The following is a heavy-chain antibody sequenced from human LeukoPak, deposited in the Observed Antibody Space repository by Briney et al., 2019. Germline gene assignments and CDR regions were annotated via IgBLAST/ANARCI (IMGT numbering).Heavy chain of an antibody. CDR1: GSNFISYA. J-gene: IGHJ3*02. D-gene: IGHD2-21*02. Sequence: GGSLRLSCAASGSNFISYAMRWVRQAPGKGLEWVSAISGSGGTTYDADSVQGRFTISRDNSRNTLYLQMNSLRAEDTAVYYGAKTPGWRLNDAFDIWGQGTMVTVSS. CDR3: AKTPGWRLNDAFDI. V-gene: IGHV3-23*01. CDR2: ISGSGGTT.